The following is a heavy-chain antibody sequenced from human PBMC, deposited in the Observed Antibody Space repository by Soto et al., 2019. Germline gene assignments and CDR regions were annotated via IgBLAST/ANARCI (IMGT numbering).Heavy chain of an antibody. CDR2: ITGYGATT. D-gene: IGHD2-21*02. Sequence: EAQLLESGGGLVQPGGSLRLSCSASGFIFNNYAMSWVRQAPGKGLEWVSGITGYGATTYYAESVKGRFTISRDNSKNTLYLQMSTLTAEDTAVYYWARDPLLYDGDWYPNWFGPWGQGTLVTVSS. CDR3: ARDPLLYDGDWYPNWFGP. J-gene: IGHJ5*02. CDR1: GFIFNNYA. V-gene: IGHV3-23*01.